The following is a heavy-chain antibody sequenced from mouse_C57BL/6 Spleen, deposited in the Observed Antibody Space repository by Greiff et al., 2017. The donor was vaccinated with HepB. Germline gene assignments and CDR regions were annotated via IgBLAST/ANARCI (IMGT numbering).Heavy chain of an antibody. D-gene: IGHD1-1*01. CDR3: ARLIKDYYGSSRDY. CDR2: IDPSDSYT. J-gene: IGHJ2*01. Sequence: QVQLQQPGAELVMPGASVKLSCKASGYTFTSYWMHWVKQRPGQGLEWIGEIDPSDSYTNYNQKFKGKSTLTVDKSSSTAYMQLSSLTSEDSAVYYCARLIKDYYGSSRDYWGQGTTLTVSS. CDR1: GYTFTSYW. V-gene: IGHV1-69*01.